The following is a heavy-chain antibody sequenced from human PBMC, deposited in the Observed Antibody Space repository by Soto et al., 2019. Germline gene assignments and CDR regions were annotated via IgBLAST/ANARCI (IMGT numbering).Heavy chain of an antibody. J-gene: IGHJ4*02. D-gene: IGHD2-2*01. Sequence: QVQLVQSGAEVKKPGASVKVSCKASGYTFTSYGISWVRQAPGHGLEWMGWISAYNGNTNYAQKLQGRDTMTTDTSTSTAYMELRSLRSDDTAVYYCARDESRSTSGWWGFDYWGQGTLVTVSS. CDR3: ARDESRSTSGWWGFDY. V-gene: IGHV1-18*04. CDR1: GYTFTSYG. CDR2: ISAYNGNT.